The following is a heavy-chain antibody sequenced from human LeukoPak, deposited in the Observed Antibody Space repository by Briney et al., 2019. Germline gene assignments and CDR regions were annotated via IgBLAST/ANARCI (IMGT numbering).Heavy chain of an antibody. CDR1: GGSISSSSYY. Sequence: SETLSLTCTVSGGSISSSSYYWGWIRQPPGKGLEWIGSIYYSGSTYYNPSLKSRVTMSVDTSNNQFSLKLTSVTAADTAVYYCARFLYGDPYWGQGTLVTVSS. J-gene: IGHJ4*02. CDR3: ARFLYGDPY. V-gene: IGHV4-39*07. D-gene: IGHD4-17*01. CDR2: IYYSGST.